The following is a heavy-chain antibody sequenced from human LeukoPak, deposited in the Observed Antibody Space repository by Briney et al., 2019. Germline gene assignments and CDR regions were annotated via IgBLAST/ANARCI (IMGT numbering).Heavy chain of an antibody. V-gene: IGHV3-49*03. J-gene: IGHJ4*02. CDR3: TRGSGRYVMVDW. CDR1: GFTFADFT. CDR2: IRSNVYGGTT. Sequence: PGGSLRLSCTASGFTFADFTVSWFRQSPGQGLEWVGFIRSNVYGGTTEHAASVEARFTISRDDSNSIAYLQMNNLKTEDTAVYYCTRGSGRYVMVDWWGQGTLVTVSS. D-gene: IGHD6-19*01.